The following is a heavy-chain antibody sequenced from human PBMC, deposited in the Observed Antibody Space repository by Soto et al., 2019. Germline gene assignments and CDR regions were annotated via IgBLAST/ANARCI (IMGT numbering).Heavy chain of an antibody. J-gene: IGHJ4*02. CDR3: AEPGVATIGFDY. CDR1: GFTFSSYG. CDR2: ISYDGSNK. D-gene: IGHD5-12*01. Sequence: QVQLVESGGGVVQPGRSLRLSCAASGFTFSSYGMHWVRQAPGKGLEWVAVISYDGSNKYYADSVKGRFTISRDNSKNPLYLPMNSPRAEDTAVYFLAEPGVATIGFDYWGQGTLVTVSP. V-gene: IGHV3-30*03.